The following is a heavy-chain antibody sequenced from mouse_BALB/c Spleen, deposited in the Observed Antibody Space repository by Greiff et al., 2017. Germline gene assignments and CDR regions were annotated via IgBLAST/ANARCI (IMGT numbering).Heavy chain of an antibody. Sequence: EVMLVESGGGLVKPGGSLKLSCAASGFTFSDYYMYWVRQTPEKRLEWVATISDGGSYTYYPDSVKGRFTISRDNAKNNLYLQMSSLKSEDTAMYYCARSGDYGNYGAMDYWGQGTSVTVSS. CDR3: ARSGDYGNYGAMDY. D-gene: IGHD2-1*01. V-gene: IGHV5-4*02. J-gene: IGHJ4*01. CDR2: ISDGGSYT. CDR1: GFTFSDYY.